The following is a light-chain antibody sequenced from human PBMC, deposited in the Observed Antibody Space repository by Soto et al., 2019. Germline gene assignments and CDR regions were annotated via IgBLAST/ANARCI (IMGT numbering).Light chain of an antibody. CDR2: DVS. Sequence: LAQPPSASGSPGQSVAISCTGTSSDVGGYDYVSWYQQHPGKAPKLMIYDVSKRPSGVPDRFSGSKSGNTASLTVSGLQAEDEADYYCSSYAGTYIVFGTGTKVTVL. V-gene: IGLV2-8*01. J-gene: IGLJ1*01. CDR1: SSDVGGYDY. CDR3: SSYAGTYIV.